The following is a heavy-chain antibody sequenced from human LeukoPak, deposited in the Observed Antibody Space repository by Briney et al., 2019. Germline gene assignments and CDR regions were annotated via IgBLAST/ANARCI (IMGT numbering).Heavy chain of an antibody. D-gene: IGHD2-15*01. V-gene: IGHV4-34*01. CDR2: INHSGST. CDR1: GGSFSGYY. Sequence: SETLSLTCAVYGGSFSGYYWSWIRPPPGKGLEWIGEINHSGSTNYNPSLKSRVTISVDTSKNQFSLKLSSVTAADTAVYYCARERGGRTQLNFDYWGQGTLVTVSS. CDR3: ARERGGRTQLNFDY. J-gene: IGHJ4*02.